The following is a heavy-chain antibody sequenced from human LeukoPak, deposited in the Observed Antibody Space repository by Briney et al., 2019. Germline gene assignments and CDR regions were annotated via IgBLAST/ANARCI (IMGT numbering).Heavy chain of an antibody. D-gene: IGHD5-12*01. CDR3: AREPTSGREPTSGRPLDY. Sequence: PSETLSLTCTVSGGSISGYFWSWIRQPAGKGLEWIGRIYSSGSNNYNPSLKSRVTMSLDTSKNHLSLNLSSVTAADTAVYYCAREPTSGREPTSGRPLDYWGQGTLVTVSS. CDR1: GGSISGYF. CDR2: IYSSGSN. V-gene: IGHV4-4*07. J-gene: IGHJ4*02.